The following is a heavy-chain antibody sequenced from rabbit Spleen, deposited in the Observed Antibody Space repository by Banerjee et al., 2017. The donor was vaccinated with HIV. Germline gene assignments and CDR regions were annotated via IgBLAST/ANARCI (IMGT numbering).Heavy chain of an antibody. V-gene: IGHV1S47*01. CDR3: ARDGAGGSYFAL. Sequence: QEQLKETGGGLVQPGGSLTLSCKASGIDLMSIAMSWVRQAPGKGLEWIGYIDPVFGITYYANWVNGRFSISRENAQNTVLLQMTSLTAADTATYFCARDGAGGSYFALWGPGTLVTVS. D-gene: IGHD8-1*01. CDR2: IDPVFGIT. J-gene: IGHJ4*01. CDR1: GIDLMSIA.